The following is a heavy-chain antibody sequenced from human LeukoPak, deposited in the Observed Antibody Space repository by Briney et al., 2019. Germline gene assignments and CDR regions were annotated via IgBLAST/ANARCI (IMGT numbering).Heavy chain of an antibody. CDR1: GFTFSSYA. D-gene: IGHD3-10*01. Sequence: PGRSLRLSCAASGFTFSSYAIHWVRQAPGKGLEWVAVISYDGSNKYYADSVKGRFTISRDNSMDTLYLQMNSLRAEDTALYYCAKNTYASGSYGAFDYWGQGTLVTVSS. J-gene: IGHJ4*02. CDR2: ISYDGSNK. CDR3: AKNTYASGSYGAFDY. V-gene: IGHV3-30*04.